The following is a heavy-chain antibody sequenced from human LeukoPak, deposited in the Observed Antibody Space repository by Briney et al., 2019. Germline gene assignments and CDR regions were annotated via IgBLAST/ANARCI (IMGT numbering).Heavy chain of an antibody. CDR3: ARLPDFWSGYSDY. CDR1: GFTFSSYA. D-gene: IGHD3-3*01. Sequence: GRSLRLSCSASGFTFSSYAMHWVRQAPGKGLEWVAVISYDGSNKYYADSVKGRFTISRDNSKNTLYLQMNSLRAEDTAVYYCARLPDFWSGYSDYWGQGTLVTVSS. CDR2: ISYDGSNK. J-gene: IGHJ4*02. V-gene: IGHV3-30-3*01.